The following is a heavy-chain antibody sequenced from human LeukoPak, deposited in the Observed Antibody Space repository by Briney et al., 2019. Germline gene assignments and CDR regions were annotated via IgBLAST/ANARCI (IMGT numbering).Heavy chain of an antibody. J-gene: IGHJ4*02. V-gene: IGHV3-33*06. CDR1: GFTFSHYG. CDR3: VKDAQRGFDYSNSLEH. D-gene: IGHD4-11*01. Sequence: PGGSLRLSCSASGFTFSHYGMHWVRQAPGKGLEWVAVIWSDGSNEYYADSVKGRFTISRDNFKNTVSLQMNSLRVEDTAVYYCVKDAQRGFDYSNSLEHWGRGSLVTVSS. CDR2: IWSDGSNE.